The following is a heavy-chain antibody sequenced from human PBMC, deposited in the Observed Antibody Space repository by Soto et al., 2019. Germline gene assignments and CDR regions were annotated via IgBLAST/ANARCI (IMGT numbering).Heavy chain of an antibody. CDR1: GCSIISYY. CDR3: ASYSVAGEVEE. J-gene: IGHJ4*02. Sequence: SATLSLTCTFSGCSIISYYWSWSRQPPGKRLEWIGYIYYSGSTNYNPSLKSRVTISVDTSKNQFSLKLSSVTAADTAVYYCASYSVAGEVEEWGQESLETFS. V-gene: IGHV4-59*01. D-gene: IGHD6-19*01. CDR2: IYYSGST.